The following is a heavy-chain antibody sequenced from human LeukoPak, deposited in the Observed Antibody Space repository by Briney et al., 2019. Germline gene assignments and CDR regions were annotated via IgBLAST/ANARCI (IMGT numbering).Heavy chain of an antibody. V-gene: IGHV3-23*01. J-gene: IGHJ4*02. CDR2: ISGSGGST. Sequence: PSETLSLTCAVYGGSFSGYYWSWVRQAPGKGLEWVSAISGSGGSTYYADSVKGRFTISRDNSKNTLYLQMDSLRAEDTAVYYCAKYSSGWYLGYFDYWGQGTLVTVSS. D-gene: IGHD6-19*01. CDR3: AKYSSGWYLGYFDY. CDR1: GGSFSGYY.